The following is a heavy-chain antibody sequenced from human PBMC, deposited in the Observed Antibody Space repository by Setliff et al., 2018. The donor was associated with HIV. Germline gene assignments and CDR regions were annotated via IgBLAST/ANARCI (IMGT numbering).Heavy chain of an antibody. V-gene: IGHV4-34*01. CDR3: ARGPRVSAAVVETPSAY. CDR2: IDHTGSA. Sequence: PSETLSLTCAVSGGSFSVYYWTWIRQSPHKGLEWVGEIDHTGSAYYNPSLPSRVTISVDTSKNRFSLELSSVTAADTALYYCARGPRVSAAVVETPSAYWGQGTRVTVSS. CDR1: GGSFSVYY. J-gene: IGHJ4*02. D-gene: IGHD6-19*01.